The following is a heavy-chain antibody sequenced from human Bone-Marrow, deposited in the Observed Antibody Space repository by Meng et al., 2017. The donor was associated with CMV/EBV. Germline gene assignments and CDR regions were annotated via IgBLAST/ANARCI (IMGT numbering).Heavy chain of an antibody. J-gene: IGHJ4*02. CDR2: IYGGGNT. Sequence: EGAVVEPGGGLVKPGWSLRLSCAASGLTVSSNYMSWVRQAPGKGLEWVSVIYGGGNTYYTDSVKGRFTISRDNSKNTLYLQMNSLRAEDTAVYYCARDPGATVNWGQGTLVTVSS. V-gene: IGHV3-66*01. CDR1: GLTVSSNY. CDR3: ARDPGATVN. D-gene: IGHD1-26*01.